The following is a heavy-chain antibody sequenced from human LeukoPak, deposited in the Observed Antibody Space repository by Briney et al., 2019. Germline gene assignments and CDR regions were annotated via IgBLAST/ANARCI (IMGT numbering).Heavy chain of an antibody. V-gene: IGHV3-23*01. J-gene: IGHJ4*02. D-gene: IGHD3-22*01. Sequence: GGSLRLSCAASGFTFSSYAMSWVRQSPGKGLEWVSAISGSGGNTYSADSVKGRCTISRDNSLQTLSLHMNSLRAEDTAVYYCARGMSATSGYLELEYWGQGALVTVST. CDR2: ISGSGGNT. CDR1: GFTFSSYA. CDR3: ARGMSATSGYLELEY.